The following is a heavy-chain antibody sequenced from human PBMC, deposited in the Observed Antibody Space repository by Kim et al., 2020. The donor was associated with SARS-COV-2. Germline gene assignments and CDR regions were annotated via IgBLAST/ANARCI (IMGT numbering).Heavy chain of an antibody. V-gene: IGHV3-21*01. CDR1: GFTFSSYS. Sequence: GGSLRLSCAASGFTFSSYSMNWVRQAPGKGLEWVSSISSSSSYIYYADSVKGRFTISRDNAKNSLYLQMNSLRAEDTAVYYCARDRVATILADDYYYYGMDVWGQGTTVTVSS. CDR2: ISSSSSYI. D-gene: IGHD5-12*01. J-gene: IGHJ6*02. CDR3: ARDRVATILADDYYYYGMDV.